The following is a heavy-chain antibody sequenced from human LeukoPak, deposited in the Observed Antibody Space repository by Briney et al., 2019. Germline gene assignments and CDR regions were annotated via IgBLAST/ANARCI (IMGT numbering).Heavy chain of an antibody. J-gene: IGHJ3*02. Sequence: GGSLRLSCAASGFTFSSHWMTWVRQAPGKGLEWVANIKNDGSGEYYEDSVKGRFTISRDDARNSLYLQMNSLRAEDTGLYYCARDFRSSNKRAFDIWGQGTMVIVSP. CDR1: GFTFSSHW. CDR3: ARDFRSSNKRAFDI. D-gene: IGHD1/OR15-1a*01. CDR2: IKNDGSGE. V-gene: IGHV3-7*01.